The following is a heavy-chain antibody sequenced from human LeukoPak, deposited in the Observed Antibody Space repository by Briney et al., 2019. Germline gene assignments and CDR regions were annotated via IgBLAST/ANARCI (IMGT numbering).Heavy chain of an antibody. CDR2: IYHSGST. CDR3: ARAFRDDDDSSRPDDFDI. CDR1: GGSISSGGYS. D-gene: IGHD3-22*01. Sequence: PSQTLSLTCAVSGGSISSGGYSWSWIRQPPGKGLEWIGYIYHSGSTYYNPSLKSRVTISVDRSKNQFSRKLSSVTAADTAVYYCARAFRDDDDSSRPDDFDIWGQGTMVTVSS. V-gene: IGHV4-30-2*01. J-gene: IGHJ3*02.